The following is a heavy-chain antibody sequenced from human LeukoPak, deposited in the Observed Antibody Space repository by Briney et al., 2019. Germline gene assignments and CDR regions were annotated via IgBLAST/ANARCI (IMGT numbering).Heavy chain of an antibody. CDR3: ARDAKVTMVRGVNSPSRGWFDP. J-gene: IGHJ5*02. D-gene: IGHD3-10*01. CDR2: ISSSSSYI. V-gene: IGHV3-21*01. Sequence: PGGSLRLSCAASGFTFSSYSMNWVRQAPGKGLEWVSPISSSSSYIYYADSVKGRFTISRDNAKNSLYLQMNSLRAEDTAVYYCARDAKVTMVRGVNSPSRGWFDPWGQGTLVTVSS. CDR1: GFTFSSYS.